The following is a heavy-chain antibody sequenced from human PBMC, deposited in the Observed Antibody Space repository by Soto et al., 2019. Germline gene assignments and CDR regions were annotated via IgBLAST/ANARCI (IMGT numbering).Heavy chain of an antibody. Sequence: EVQLLQSGAEVRKPGESLKISCVGSGYSFSSFYIGWVRQMPGKGLEWMGPIYPGDSETRYRPSFQGQVTISADKSKNTVYLQWSSLKASDTAIYYCARPNAYGSSWYNYYGMDVWGQGTPLIVS. J-gene: IGHJ6*02. CDR3: ARPNAYGSSWYNYYGMDV. CDR2: IYPGDSET. D-gene: IGHD6-13*01. V-gene: IGHV5-51*01. CDR1: GYSFSSFY.